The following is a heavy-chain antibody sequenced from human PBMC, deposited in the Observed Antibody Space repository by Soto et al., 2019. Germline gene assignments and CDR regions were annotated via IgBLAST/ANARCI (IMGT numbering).Heavy chain of an antibody. CDR1: GGTFSSYA. V-gene: IGHV1-8*03. Sequence: ASVKVSCKASGGTFSSYAISWVRQAPGQGLEWMGGIIPIFGNTGYAQKFQGRVTITRNTSISTAYMELSSLRSEDTAVYYCARGLKAAAGKVYDYWGQGTLVTVSS. CDR2: IIPIFGNT. CDR3: ARGLKAAAGKVYDY. J-gene: IGHJ4*02. D-gene: IGHD6-13*01.